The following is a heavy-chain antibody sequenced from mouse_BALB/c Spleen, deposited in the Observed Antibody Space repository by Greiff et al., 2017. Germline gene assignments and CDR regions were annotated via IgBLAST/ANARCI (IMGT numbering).Heavy chain of an antibody. V-gene: IGHV5-6-4*01. CDR2: ISSGGSYT. CDR3: TRGKGPMDY. Sequence: EVQRVESGGGLVKPGGSLKLSCAASGFTFSSYTMSWVRQTPEKRLEWVATISSGGSYTYYPDSVKGRFTISRDNAKNTLYLQMSSLKSEDTAMYYCTRGKGPMDYWGQGTSVIVSS. CDR1: GFTFSSYT. J-gene: IGHJ4*01.